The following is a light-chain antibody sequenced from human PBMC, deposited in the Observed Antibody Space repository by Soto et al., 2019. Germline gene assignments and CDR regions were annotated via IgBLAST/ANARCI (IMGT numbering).Light chain of an antibody. Sequence: QSALTQPASVSGSPGQSITISCTGVSNDVGSHNLVSWYQQHPGKAPKVIIYEGSKRPSGVSNRFSGSRPGNTASLTISGLQADDEAHYYCSSYAGSSTHVVFGGGTQLTVL. J-gene: IGLJ2*01. V-gene: IGLV2-23*01. CDR2: EGS. CDR3: SSYAGSSTHVV. CDR1: SNDVGSHNL.